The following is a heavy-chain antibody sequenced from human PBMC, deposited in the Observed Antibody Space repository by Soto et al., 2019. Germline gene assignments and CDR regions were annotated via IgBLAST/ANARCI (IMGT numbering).Heavy chain of an antibody. D-gene: IGHD6-19*01. CDR3: ARDLAVAGTGINWFDP. CDR2: ISAYNGNT. J-gene: IGHJ5*02. CDR1: GYTFTSYG. V-gene: IGHV1-18*04. Sequence: ASVKVSCKASGYTFTSYGISWVRQAPGQGLEWMGWISAYNGNTNYAQKLQGRVTMTTDTSTSTAYMELRSLRSDDTDVYYCARDLAVAGTGINWFDPWGQGTLVTVSS.